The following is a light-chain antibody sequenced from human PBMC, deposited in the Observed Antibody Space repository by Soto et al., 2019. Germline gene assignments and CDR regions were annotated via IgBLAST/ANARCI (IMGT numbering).Light chain of an antibody. V-gene: IGKV3-15*01. CDR3: LQHNNWPRT. Sequence: EIVITQSPVTLSVSPGERATLACRASQSISSNLAWYQHKPGQAPRLLIFGASTRATDVPARFSGSGSGTEFTLTISSLQSEDFAVYYCLQHNNWPRTFGQGTKLEVK. J-gene: IGKJ1*01. CDR1: QSISSN. CDR2: GAS.